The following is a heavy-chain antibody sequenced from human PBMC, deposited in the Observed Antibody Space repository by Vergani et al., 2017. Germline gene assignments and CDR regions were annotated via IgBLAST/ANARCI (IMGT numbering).Heavy chain of an antibody. D-gene: IGHD3-16*01. Sequence: QVQLQQWGAGLLKPSETLSLTCAVYGGSFSGYYWSWIRQPPGKGLEWIGEINHSGSTNSNPSLKSRVTISVDTSKNQFSLKLSSVTAADTAVYYCARGGDYYGMDVWGQGTTVTVSS. V-gene: IGHV4-34*01. CDR2: INHSGST. J-gene: IGHJ6*02. CDR3: ARGGDYYGMDV. CDR1: GGSFSGYY.